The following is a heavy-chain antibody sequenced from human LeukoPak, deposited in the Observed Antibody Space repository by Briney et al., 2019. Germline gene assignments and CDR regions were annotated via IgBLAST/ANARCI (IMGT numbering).Heavy chain of an antibody. D-gene: IGHD3-22*01. V-gene: IGHV1-2*02. Sequence: GASVKVSCKASGYNFNGFYMHWVRQAPGQGLEWMGWINPISGGTKYAQKFQGRVTMTRDTSISTAYMELSRLRSDDTAVYYCARVPNRDYDSSGYSLDEGFFDYWGQGTLVTVSS. CDR3: ARVPNRDYDSSGYSLDEGFFDY. CDR2: INPISGGT. J-gene: IGHJ4*02. CDR1: GYNFNGFY.